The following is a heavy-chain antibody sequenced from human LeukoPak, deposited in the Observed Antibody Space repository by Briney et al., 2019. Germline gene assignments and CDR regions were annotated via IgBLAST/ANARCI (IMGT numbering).Heavy chain of an antibody. CDR1: GGSFSGYY. CDR2: INHSGIT. Sequence: SETLSLTCAVYGGSFSGYYWSWIRQPPGKGLGWIGEINHSGITNYNPSLKSRVTISVDTSKNQFSLKLSSVTAADTAVYYCARHDEYYDFWSGYYGVGYFDYWGQGALVTVSS. J-gene: IGHJ4*02. CDR3: ARHDEYYDFWSGYYGVGYFDY. D-gene: IGHD3-3*01. V-gene: IGHV4-34*01.